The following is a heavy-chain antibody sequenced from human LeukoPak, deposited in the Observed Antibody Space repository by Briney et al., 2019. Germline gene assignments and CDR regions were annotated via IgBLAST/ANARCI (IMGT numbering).Heavy chain of an antibody. J-gene: IGHJ2*01. V-gene: IGHV3-7*01. CDR2: INQDGSEM. D-gene: IGHD2-2*01. CDR1: GFTFSNYW. Sequence: GGSLRLSCAASGFTFSNYWMSWVRQAPGKGLEWLANINQDGSEMYYVDSVKGRFTISRDNGKNSLYLQINSLRADDTAVYYCARDQGIRKVVRTPNGYSDLWGRAPLVTVPS. CDR3: ARDQGIRKVVRTPNGYSDL.